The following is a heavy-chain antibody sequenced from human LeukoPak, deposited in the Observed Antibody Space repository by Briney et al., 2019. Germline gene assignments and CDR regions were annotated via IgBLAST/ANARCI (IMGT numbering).Heavy chain of an antibody. Sequence: SETLSLTCTVSGYSISSGYYWGWIRQPPGKGLEWIGSIYYSGSTYYNPSLKSRVTISVDTSKNQFSLRLSSVTAADTAVYYCARLNDYWGQGTLVTVSS. CDR2: IYYSGST. J-gene: IGHJ4*02. CDR3: ARLNDY. V-gene: IGHV4-38-2*02. CDR1: GYSISSGYY.